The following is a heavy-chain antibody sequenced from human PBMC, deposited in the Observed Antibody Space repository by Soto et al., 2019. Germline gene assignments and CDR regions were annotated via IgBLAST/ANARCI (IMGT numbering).Heavy chain of an antibody. CDR3: ARESGYRYYYGLAV. D-gene: IGHD5-12*01. J-gene: IGHJ6*02. CDR2: IYHSGST. CDR1: GGSFSGYY. Sequence: SETLSLTCAVYGGSFSGYYWSWIRQPPGKGLEWIGEIYHSGSTYYNPSLKSRVIISVDTSKNQFSLKLSSVTAADTAVYYCARESGYRYYYGLAVWGQGTTVTVSS. V-gene: IGHV4-34*09.